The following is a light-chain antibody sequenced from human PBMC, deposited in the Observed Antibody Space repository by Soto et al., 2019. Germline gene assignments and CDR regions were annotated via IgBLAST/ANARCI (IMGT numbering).Light chain of an antibody. CDR1: SSNIGSNT. CDR3: AAWYDSLNGPV. CDR2: SNN. V-gene: IGLV1-44*01. J-gene: IGLJ2*01. Sequence: QAVVTQPPSASGTPGQRVTISCSGSSSNIGSNTVNWYQQLPGTAPKLLIYSNNQRPSGVPDRFSGSKSGTSASLAITGLQSEDEADYYCAAWYDSLNGPVSGGGTKLTVL.